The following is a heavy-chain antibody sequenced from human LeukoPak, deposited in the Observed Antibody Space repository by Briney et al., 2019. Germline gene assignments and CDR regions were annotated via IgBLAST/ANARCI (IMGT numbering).Heavy chain of an antibody. CDR2: MNDDGNEI. V-gene: IGHV3-7*01. J-gene: IGHJ4*02. CDR1: GCTFKNYR. D-gene: IGHD1-26*01. CDR3: ARNRATNDY. Sequence: PGGSLRLSCTASGCTFKNYRMTWVRQAPGKGVEGVASMNDDGNEIQYVDSVKGRFTISRDNAKNSLYLQMNNLRAEDTAVYYCARNRATNDYWGQGTLVTVSS.